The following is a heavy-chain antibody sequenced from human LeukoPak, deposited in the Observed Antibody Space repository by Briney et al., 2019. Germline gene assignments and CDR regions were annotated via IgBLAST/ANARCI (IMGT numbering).Heavy chain of an antibody. CDR1: EFTFSSYS. CDR2: ISSSSYI. CDR3: VSFLAGGATNDY. J-gene: IGHJ4*02. D-gene: IGHD1-26*01. V-gene: IGHV3-21*01. Sequence: GGSLKLSFAASEFTFSSYSMNWFRQAPGKGLEWVSSISSSSYIYYADSVKGRFTISRDNAKNSLYLQMNSLRAEDTAVYYCVSFLAGGATNDYWGQGTLVTVSS.